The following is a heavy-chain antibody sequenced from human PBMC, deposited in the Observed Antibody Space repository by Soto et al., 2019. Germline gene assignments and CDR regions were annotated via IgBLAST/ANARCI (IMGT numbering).Heavy chain of an antibody. CDR3: ARHGYSYVV. CDR1: GFTFSSYA. V-gene: IGHV3-23*01. Sequence: PGGSLRLSCAASGFTFSSYAMSWVRQAPGKGLEWVSAISGSGGSTYYADSVKGRVTISVDTSKSQFSLKLSSVTGADTAVYYCARHGYSYVVWGQGTLVTVSS. D-gene: IGHD5-18*01. CDR2: ISGSGGST. J-gene: IGHJ4*02.